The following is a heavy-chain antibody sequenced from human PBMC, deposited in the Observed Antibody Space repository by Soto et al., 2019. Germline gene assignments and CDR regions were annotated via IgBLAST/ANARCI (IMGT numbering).Heavy chain of an antibody. CDR2: INHSGST. CDR1: AGSFSGYY. J-gene: IGHJ6*02. V-gene: IGHV4-34*01. Sequence: PSETLSLTCAVYAGSFSGYYWSWIRQPPGKGLEWIGEINHSGSTNYNPSLKSRVTISVDTSKNQFSLKLRSVNAADTAVYYCASLRFLEWSIYYYYYGMDVWGQGTTVT. D-gene: IGHD3-3*01. CDR3: ASLRFLEWSIYYYYYGMDV.